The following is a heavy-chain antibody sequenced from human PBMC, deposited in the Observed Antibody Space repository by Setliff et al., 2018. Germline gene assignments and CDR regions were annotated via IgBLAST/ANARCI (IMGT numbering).Heavy chain of an antibody. CDR1: GYTFRNYA. CDR2: ISVYNGDT. D-gene: IGHD5-18*01. CDR3: ARASSVELVTIRTNSWFTY. J-gene: IGHJ4*02. Sequence: ASVKVSCKASGYTFRNYAFAWVRQAPGQGLEWVGWISVYNGDTNYAQKFQGRVTLTTDTSTSTAYMELRSLTSDDSAFYYCARASSVELVTIRTNSWFTYWGQGTLVTVS. V-gene: IGHV1-18*01.